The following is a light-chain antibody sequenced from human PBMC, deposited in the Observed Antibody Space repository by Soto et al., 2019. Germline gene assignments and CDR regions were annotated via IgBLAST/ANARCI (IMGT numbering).Light chain of an antibody. CDR3: QQYNNWPQT. V-gene: IGKV3D-15*01. J-gene: IGKJ2*01. CDR2: GAS. CDR1: QSVSSN. Sequence: EIVMTQSPATLSVSPGERATLSCRASQSVSSNLAWYQQKPGQAPRLLIYGASTRATGIPARFSGSGPGTEFTLTISSLQSEDFAVYHCQQYNNWPQTFGQGTKLEIK.